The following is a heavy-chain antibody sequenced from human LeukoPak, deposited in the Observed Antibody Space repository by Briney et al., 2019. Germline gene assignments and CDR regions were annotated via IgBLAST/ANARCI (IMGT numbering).Heavy chain of an antibody. V-gene: IGHV3-7*01. Sequence: GGSLRLSCAASGFTFSSYWMSWVRQAPGKGLEWVANIKQDGSEKYYVDSVKGRFTISRDNAKNSLYLQMNSLRAEDTAVYYCARDATGYLKLYYYYYMDVWGKGTTVSVSS. CDR3: ARDATGYLKLYYYYYMDV. CDR2: IKQDGSEK. D-gene: IGHD3-9*01. J-gene: IGHJ6*03. CDR1: GFTFSSYW.